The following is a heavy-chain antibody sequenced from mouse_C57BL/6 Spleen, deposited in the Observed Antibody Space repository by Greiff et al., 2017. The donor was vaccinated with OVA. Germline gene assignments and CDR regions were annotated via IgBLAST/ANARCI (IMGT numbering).Heavy chain of an antibody. CDR1: GFNIKDYY. V-gene: IGHV14-1*01. CDR3: TRYGNYVRYWYFDG. D-gene: IGHD2-1*01. J-gene: IGHJ1*03. CDR2: IDPEDGDT. Sequence: VQLQQSGAELVRPGASVKLSCTASGFNIKDYYMHWVKQRPEQGLEWIGRIDPEDGDTEYAPKFQGKATMTADTSSNTAYLQLSSLTSEDTAVYYGTRYGNYVRYWYFDGWGTGTTVTVSS.